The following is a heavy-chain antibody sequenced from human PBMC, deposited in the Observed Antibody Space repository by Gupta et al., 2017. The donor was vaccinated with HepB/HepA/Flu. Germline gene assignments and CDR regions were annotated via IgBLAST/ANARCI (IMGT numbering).Heavy chain of an antibody. CDR2: IRGSGGST. CDR3: AKDPGWLRPTLRRAPLGFDY. J-gene: IGHJ4*02. D-gene: IGHD5-12*01. Sequence: DVQLFDSVRCSVQSGVSLRLSCLASAFTFRRHPMRWVRQSPGTGLEWVSAIRGSGGSTYYADSGKGRFTISRDNSKNTLYLQMNSLRAEDTAVYYCAKDPGWLRPTLRRAPLGFDYWGQGTLVTVSS. CDR1: AFTFRRHP. V-gene: IGHV3-23*01.